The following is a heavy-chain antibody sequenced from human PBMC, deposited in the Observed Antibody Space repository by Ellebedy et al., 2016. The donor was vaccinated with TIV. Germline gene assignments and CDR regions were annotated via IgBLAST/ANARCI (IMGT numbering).Heavy chain of an antibody. V-gene: IGHV1-69*13. CDR2: IIPVFGTG. D-gene: IGHD6-19*01. J-gene: IGHJ6*02. CDR1: GGTFKTYA. CDR3: ARAPTRYTSGSSGTYYAMDV. Sequence: AASVKVSCKASGGTFKTYAVSWVRQAPGQGLEWMGGIIPVFGTGDYSHKFQDRVTITADESTSTVYMEVASLRSEDTAFYFCARAPTRYTSGSSGTYYAMDVWGQGTTVTVSS.